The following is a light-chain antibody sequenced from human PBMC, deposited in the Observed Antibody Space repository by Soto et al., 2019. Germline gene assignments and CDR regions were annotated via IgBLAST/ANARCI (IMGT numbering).Light chain of an antibody. Sequence: AIRMTQSPSSLSASTGDRVTITCRASQGIASYLAWYQQKPGKAPKLLIYAASTLQSGVPSRFSGSGSGTDFTLTISSLQPEDVATYYCQKYNSALPWTFGQGTKVDIK. CDR2: AAS. CDR3: QKYNSALPWT. V-gene: IGKV1-8*01. CDR1: QGIASY. J-gene: IGKJ1*01.